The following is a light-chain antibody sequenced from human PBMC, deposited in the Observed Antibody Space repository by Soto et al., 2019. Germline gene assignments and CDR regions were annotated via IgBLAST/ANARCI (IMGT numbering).Light chain of an antibody. J-gene: IGLJ3*02. CDR2: EDI. CDR1: ALPKKY. Sequence: SHELTQPPSVSVSPGQTARITCSGDALPKKYGYWYQKKSGQAPVLVIYEDIKRPSGIPERFSGSSSGTMVTLTITGAQVEDEADYYCYSTDSSGNHRVFGGGTKLTVL. V-gene: IGLV3-10*01. CDR3: YSTDSSGNHRV.